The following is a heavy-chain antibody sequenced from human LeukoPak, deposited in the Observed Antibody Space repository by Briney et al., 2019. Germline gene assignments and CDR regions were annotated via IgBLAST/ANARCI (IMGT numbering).Heavy chain of an antibody. CDR3: ARDTASKRWRVLRGYSYAYFDF. V-gene: IGHV4-34*01. CDR1: GGSFSGYY. D-gene: IGHD5-18*01. CDR2: INHSGST. Sequence: SETLSLTCAVYGGSFSGYYWSWIRQPPGKGLEWIGEINHSGSTNYNPSLKSRVTISIDTSKNQFSLKLSAVTAADRDVYYCARDTASKRWRVLRGYSYAYFDFWGQGTLVTVSS. J-gene: IGHJ4*02.